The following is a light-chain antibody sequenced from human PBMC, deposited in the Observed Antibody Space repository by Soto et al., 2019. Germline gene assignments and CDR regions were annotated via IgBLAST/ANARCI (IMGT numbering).Light chain of an antibody. CDR2: GAS. CDR1: QSVSSS. Sequence: EIVMTQSPVTLSVSPGERATLSCRASQSVSSSVVWYQQKPGQAPRLLIYGASTRATGIPARFSGSGSGTEFSLSISLLQSEDVAVYYCQQYKNCPRTFGQGTKVEIK. J-gene: IGKJ1*01. V-gene: IGKV3-15*01. CDR3: QQYKNCPRT.